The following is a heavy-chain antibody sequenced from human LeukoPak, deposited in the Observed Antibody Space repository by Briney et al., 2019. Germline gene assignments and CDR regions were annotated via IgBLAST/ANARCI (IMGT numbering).Heavy chain of an antibody. CDR3: ARETDWLFLYYFDY. Sequence: PSETLSLTCTVSGGSISSYYWSWIRQPAGKGLEWIGRIYTSGSTNYNPSLKSRVTMSVDTSKNQFSLKLSSVTAADTAVYYCARETDWLFLYYFDYWGQGTLVTVSS. J-gene: IGHJ4*02. D-gene: IGHD3-9*01. CDR2: IYTSGST. CDR1: GGSISSYY. V-gene: IGHV4-4*07.